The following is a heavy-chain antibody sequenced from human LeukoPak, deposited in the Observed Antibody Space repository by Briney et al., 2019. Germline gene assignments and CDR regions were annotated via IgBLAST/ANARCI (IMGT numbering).Heavy chain of an antibody. CDR2: INSDGSEK. CDR1: GFPFTSHW. CDR3: ASGGGWVFFN. Sequence: GGSLRLSCAASGFPFTSHWLSWFRQSPGRGLEWVAHINSDGSEKNYVDSVKGRFTISRDNARNSQSLQMNSLRAEDTAVYYCASGGGWVFFNWGQGTLVTVSS. J-gene: IGHJ4*02. V-gene: IGHV3-7*01. D-gene: IGHD6-19*01.